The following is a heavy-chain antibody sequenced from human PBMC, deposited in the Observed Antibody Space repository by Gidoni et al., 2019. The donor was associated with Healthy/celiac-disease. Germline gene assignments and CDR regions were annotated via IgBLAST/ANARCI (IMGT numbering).Heavy chain of an antibody. V-gene: IGHV4-59*01. Sequence: QVQLQESGPGLVKPSETLSLTCAVSGGSIGSYYWSWIRQPPGKRLEWIGYIYYSGSTNYNPSLKSRVTISVDTSKNQFSPKLSSVTAADTAVYYCAREDIAAAPHGEYYYYGMDVWGQGTTVTVSS. CDR2: IYYSGST. D-gene: IGHD6-13*01. J-gene: IGHJ6*02. CDR3: AREDIAAAPHGEYYYYGMDV. CDR1: GGSIGSYY.